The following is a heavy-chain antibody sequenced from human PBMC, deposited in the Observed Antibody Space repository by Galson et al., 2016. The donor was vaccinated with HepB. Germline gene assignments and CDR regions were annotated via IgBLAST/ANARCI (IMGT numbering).Heavy chain of an antibody. CDR3: GQGGAAPAD. J-gene: IGHJ6*04. CDR1: GLTFSNYG. Sequence: SLRLSCAASGLTFSNYGMTWVRQAPGKGLEVVSSISRSGDSTDYADSVKGRFTISRDNSKNTLSLQMNSLTADDTAIYYCGQGGAAPADWGKGTTVTVSS. CDR2: ISRSGDST. V-gene: IGHV3-23*01.